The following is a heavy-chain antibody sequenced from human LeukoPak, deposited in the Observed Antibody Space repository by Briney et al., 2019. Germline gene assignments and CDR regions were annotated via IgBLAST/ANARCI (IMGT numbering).Heavy chain of an antibody. CDR2: IYYSGST. V-gene: IGHV4-39*01. D-gene: IGHD4-17*01. Sequence: NYWMHWVRQAPGKGLEWIGSIYYSGSTYYNPSLKSRVTISVDTSKNQFSLKLSSVTAADTAVYYCARHETVTTLRAGPYYFDYWGQGTLVTVSS. J-gene: IGHJ4*02. CDR1: NYW. CDR3: ARHETVTTLRAGPYYFDY.